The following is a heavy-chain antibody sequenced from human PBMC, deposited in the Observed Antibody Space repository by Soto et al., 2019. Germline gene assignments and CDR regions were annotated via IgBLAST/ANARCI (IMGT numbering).Heavy chain of an antibody. J-gene: IGHJ4*02. Sequence: ASVKVSCKPSGYTLNTYYLHWVRQAPGQGLEWMGIIHPSGGGSTYAQKFLGRVTMTRDTSTSTVFMELSSLRSADTAVYYCARGGHIAVVAASFDYWGQGTLVTVSS. CDR1: GYTLNTYY. CDR3: ARGGHIAVVAASFDY. CDR2: IHPSGGGS. V-gene: IGHV1-46*02. D-gene: IGHD2-21*02.